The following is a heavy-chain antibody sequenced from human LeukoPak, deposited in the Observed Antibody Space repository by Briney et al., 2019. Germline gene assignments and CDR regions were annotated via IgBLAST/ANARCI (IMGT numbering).Heavy chain of an antibody. V-gene: IGHV3-7*03. CDR3: ARAPSPFSIAAAGTGSEYYYYYGMDV. Sequence: GGSLRLSCAASGFTFSSYWMSWVRQAPGKGLEWVANIKQDGSEKYYVDSVKGRFTISRDNSKNTLYLQMNSLRAEDTAVYYCARAPSPFSIAAAGTGSEYYYYYGMDVWGQGTTVTVSS. J-gene: IGHJ6*02. CDR2: IKQDGSEK. CDR1: GFTFSSYW. D-gene: IGHD6-13*01.